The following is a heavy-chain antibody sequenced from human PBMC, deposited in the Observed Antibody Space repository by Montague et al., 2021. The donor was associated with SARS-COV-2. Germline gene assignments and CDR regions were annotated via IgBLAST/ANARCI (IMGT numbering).Heavy chain of an antibody. V-gene: IGHV3-7*01. CDR3: ARAKNDYTWNDWYFYGVDV. D-gene: IGHD1-1*01. Sequence: SLRLSCAASGFTFSSYWMSWVRQAPGKGLEWVANIKQDGSEKYYVDSVKGRFTISRDNAKNSLYLQMNSLRAEDTAVYYCARAKNDYTWNDWYFYGVDVWGQGTTVTVSS. CDR1: GFTFSSYW. CDR2: IKQDGSEK. J-gene: IGHJ6*02.